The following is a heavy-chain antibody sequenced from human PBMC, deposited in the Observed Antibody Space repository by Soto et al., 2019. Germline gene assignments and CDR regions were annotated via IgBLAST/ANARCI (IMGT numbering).Heavy chain of an antibody. D-gene: IGHD4-17*01. V-gene: IGHV3-48*01. CDR1: GFTFSSYS. Sequence: GGSLRLSCAASGFTFSSYSMNWVRQAPGKGLEWVSYISSSSSTIYYADSVKGRFTISRDNAKNSLYLQMNSLRAEDTAVYYCARVSDYGGYYYYYMDVWGKGTTVTVSS. CDR3: ARVSDYGGYYYYYMDV. J-gene: IGHJ6*03. CDR2: ISSSSSTI.